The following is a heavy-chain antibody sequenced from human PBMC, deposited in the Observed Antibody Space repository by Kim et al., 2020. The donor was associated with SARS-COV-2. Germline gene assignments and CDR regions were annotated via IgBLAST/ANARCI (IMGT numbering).Heavy chain of an antibody. V-gene: IGHV1-18*01. J-gene: IGHJ6*02. CDR1: GYTFTSYG. CDR2: ISAYNGNT. Sequence: ASVKVSCKASGYTFTSYGISWVRQAPGQGLEWMGWISAYNGNTNYAQKLQGRVTMTTDTSTSTAYMELRSLRSDDTAVYYCARVPGRYDSSGYYPPNYYYGMDVWGQGTTVTVSS. D-gene: IGHD3-22*01. CDR3: ARVPGRYDSSGYYPPNYYYGMDV.